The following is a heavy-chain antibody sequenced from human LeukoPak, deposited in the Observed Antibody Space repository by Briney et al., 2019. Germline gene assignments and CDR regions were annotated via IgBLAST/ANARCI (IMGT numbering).Heavy chain of an antibody. D-gene: IGHD1/OR15-1a*01. Sequence: SETLSLTCTVSGGSISSGGYYWSWIRQPPGKGLEWIGYIYYSGSTNYNPSLKSRVTISVDTSKNQFSLKLSSVTAADTAVYYCARHRTASGAFDIWGQGTMVTVSS. J-gene: IGHJ3*02. CDR2: IYYSGST. CDR1: GGSISSGGYY. V-gene: IGHV4-61*08. CDR3: ARHRTASGAFDI.